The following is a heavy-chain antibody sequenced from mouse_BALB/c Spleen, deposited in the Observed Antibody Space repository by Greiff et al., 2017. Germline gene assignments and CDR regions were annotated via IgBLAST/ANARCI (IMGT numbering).Heavy chain of an antibody. Sequence: LQQPGSELVRPGASVKLSCKASGYTFTSYWMHWVKQRPGQGLEWIGNIYPGSGSTNYDEKFKSKATLTVDTSSSTAYMQLSSLTSEDSAVYYCTRGDDGYDYWYFDVWGAGTTVTVSS. J-gene: IGHJ1*01. CDR1: GYTFTSYW. D-gene: IGHD2-3*01. CDR2: IYPGSGST. V-gene: IGHV1S22*01. CDR3: TRGDDGYDYWYFDV.